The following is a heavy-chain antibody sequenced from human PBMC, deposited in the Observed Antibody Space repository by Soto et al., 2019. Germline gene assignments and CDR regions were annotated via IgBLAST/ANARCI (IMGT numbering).Heavy chain of an antibody. CDR1: GGTFSSYA. CDR3: ASTSSIAARRGYYYYGMDV. Sequence: QVQLVQSGAEVKKPGSSVKVSCKASGGTFSSYAISWVRQAPGQGLEWMGGIIPIFGTANYAQKFQGRVTITADESTSTAYMELSSLRSEDTAVYYCASTSSIAARRGYYYYGMDVWGQGTTVTVSS. D-gene: IGHD6-6*01. V-gene: IGHV1-69*01. CDR2: IIPIFGTA. J-gene: IGHJ6*02.